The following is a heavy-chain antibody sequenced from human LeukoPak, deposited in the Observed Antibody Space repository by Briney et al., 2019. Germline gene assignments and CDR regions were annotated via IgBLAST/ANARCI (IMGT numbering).Heavy chain of an antibody. CDR2: ISTSGSIT. V-gene: IGHV3-23*01. J-gene: IGHJ4*02. CDR1: GFTFSDYA. D-gene: IGHD5-12*01. Sequence: GGSLRLSCAASGFTFSDYAMSWVRQAPGKGLEWVSAISTSGSITYYADSVKGRFTISRDNLKNTLYVQMNSLRAEDTAVYYCAKTGGYVDWGQGTLVTVSS. CDR3: AKTGGYVD.